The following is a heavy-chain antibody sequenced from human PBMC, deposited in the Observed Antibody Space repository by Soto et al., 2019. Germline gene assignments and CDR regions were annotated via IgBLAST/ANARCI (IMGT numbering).Heavy chain of an antibody. CDR2: ISYDGSNK. CDR3: AKKRTYYSSSSGVSS. CDR1: GFTFSSYG. D-gene: IGHD6-6*01. Sequence: GGSLRLSCAASGFTFSSYGMHWVRQAPGKGLEWVAVISYDGSNKYYADSVKGRFTISRDNSKNTLYLQMNSLRAEDTAVYYCAKKRTYYSSSSGVSSWGQGTLVTVSS. J-gene: IGHJ4*02. V-gene: IGHV3-30*18.